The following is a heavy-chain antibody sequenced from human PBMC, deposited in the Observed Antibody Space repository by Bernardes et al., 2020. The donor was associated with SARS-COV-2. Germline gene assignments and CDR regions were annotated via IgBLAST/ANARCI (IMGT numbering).Heavy chain of an antibody. D-gene: IGHD2-8*01. V-gene: IGHV3-74*01. Sequence: GGFLRPSCAGPGFTLRSSWMHWGRPTPGEGPGWVSRINSAGRSTSYADSVKGRFTISRDNARNTLFLQMNSLRADDTAVYYCARDLGYCTNAVCSPWGQGTLVTVSS. CDR3: ARDLGYCTNAVCSP. J-gene: IGHJ5*02. CDR1: GFTLRSSW. CDR2: INSAGRST.